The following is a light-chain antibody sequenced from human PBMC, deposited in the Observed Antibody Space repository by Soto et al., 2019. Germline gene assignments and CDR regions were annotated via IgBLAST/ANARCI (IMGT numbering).Light chain of an antibody. CDR3: QQYSNRYT. J-gene: IGKJ2*01. CDR1: QSVSSS. V-gene: IGKV3D-15*01. CDR2: GAS. Sequence: IVMTQSPATLPVSPGERATLSCRASQSVSSSLAWYQHKPGQAPRLLIYGASIRATGIPARFSGSGSGTEFTLTISSLQSEDFAAYYCQQYSNRYTFGQGTKLEIK.